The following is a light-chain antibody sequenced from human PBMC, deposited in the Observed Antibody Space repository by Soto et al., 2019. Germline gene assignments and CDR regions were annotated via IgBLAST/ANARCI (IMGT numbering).Light chain of an antibody. V-gene: IGKV3-20*01. J-gene: IGKJ1*01. Sequence: EIVLTQSPGTLSLSPGERVTLSCRASQSVSNSYLAWYQQKHGQAPRLLLYGASSRDTGIPDRFSGSGSGTDFILTISRLEPDDFEVYYCQQYGRSPWTFGQGTKVDIK. CDR2: GAS. CDR3: QQYGRSPWT. CDR1: QSVSNSY.